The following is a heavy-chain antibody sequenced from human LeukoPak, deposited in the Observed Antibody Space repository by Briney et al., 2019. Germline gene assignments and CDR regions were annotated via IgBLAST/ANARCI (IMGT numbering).Heavy chain of an antibody. J-gene: IGHJ4*02. Sequence: SGPTLVNPTQTLTLTCTFSGFSLSASGMCVSWIRQPPGKALEWLARIDWDDDKYYSTSLKTRLTISKDTSKNQVVLTMTNLDPVDTATYYCARTRVGGVAVATLDYWGQGTLVTVSS. CDR2: IDWDDDK. CDR3: ARTRVGGVAVATLDY. D-gene: IGHD6-19*01. CDR1: GFSLSASGMC. V-gene: IGHV2-70*11.